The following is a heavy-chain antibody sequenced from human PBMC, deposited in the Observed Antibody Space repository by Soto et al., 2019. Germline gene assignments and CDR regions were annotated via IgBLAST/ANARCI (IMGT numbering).Heavy chain of an antibody. CDR2: ISGSGDSE. CDR3: AESPWYGY. V-gene: IGHV3-23*01. Sequence: EVQLLESGGGLIQPGGSLRLSCAASGFTFSNYVMSWVRQAPGKGLEWVSSISGSGDSEHYADSVKGRFTISRDNSKNTLSLQMNSLRVEDTAVYYCAESPWYGYWGQGTQVTVSS. J-gene: IGHJ4*02. CDR1: GFTFSNYV. D-gene: IGHD6-13*01.